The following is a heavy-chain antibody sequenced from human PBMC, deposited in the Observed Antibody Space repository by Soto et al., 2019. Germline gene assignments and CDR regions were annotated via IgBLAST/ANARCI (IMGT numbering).Heavy chain of an antibody. CDR1: GFTFGDYA. Sequence: EVQLVESGGGLVQPGRSLRLSCTASGFTFGDYAMSWFRQAPGKGLEWVGFIRSKAYGGTTEYAASVKGRFTISRDDSKSIAYLQMNGLKTEDTAVYYCTRGGSRYYGADDAFDIWGQGTMVTVSS. V-gene: IGHV3-49*03. D-gene: IGHD3-10*01. CDR2: IRSKAYGGTT. J-gene: IGHJ3*02. CDR3: TRGGSRYYGADDAFDI.